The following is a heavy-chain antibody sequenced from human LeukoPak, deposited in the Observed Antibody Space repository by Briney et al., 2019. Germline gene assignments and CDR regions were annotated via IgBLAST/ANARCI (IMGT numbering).Heavy chain of an antibody. CDR1: GGSISSYY. CDR3: ARESFDSSGNYLDY. J-gene: IGHJ4*02. D-gene: IGHD3-22*01. V-gene: IGHV4-59*01. CDR2: IYYSGST. Sequence: SETLSLTCTVSGGSISSYYWSWIRQPPGKGLEWIGYIYYSGSTNYNPSLKSRVTISVDTSKNQFSLKLSSVTAADTAVYYCARESFDSSGNYLDYWAREPWSPSPQ.